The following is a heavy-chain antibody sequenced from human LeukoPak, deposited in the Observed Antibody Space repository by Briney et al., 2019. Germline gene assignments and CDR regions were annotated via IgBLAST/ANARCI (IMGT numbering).Heavy chain of an antibody. D-gene: IGHD3-3*01. CDR2: TSSSGSTI. Sequence: GGSLRLSCAASGFTFSSYEMNWVRQAPGKGLEWVSYTSSSGSTIYYADSVKGRFTISRDNAKNSLYLQMNSLRAEDTAVYYCARDGVFWSGYYTDEELWGQGTLVTVSS. CDR3: ARDGVFWSGYYTDEEL. CDR1: GFTFSSYE. J-gene: IGHJ4*02. V-gene: IGHV3-48*03.